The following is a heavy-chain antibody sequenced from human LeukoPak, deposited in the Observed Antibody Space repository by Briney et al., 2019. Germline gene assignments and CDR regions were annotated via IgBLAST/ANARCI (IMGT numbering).Heavy chain of an antibody. J-gene: IGHJ4*02. CDR1: AYTFTGYY. CDR2: INPNSGGT. V-gene: IGHV1-2*02. Sequence: ASVKVSCKASAYTFTGYYMHLVRQAPGQGLEWMGWINPNSGGTNYAQKFQGRVTMTRDTSISTAYMELSRLRSDDTAVYYCARVIAVAGTDYWGQGTLVTVSS. CDR3: ARVIAVAGTDY. D-gene: IGHD6-19*01.